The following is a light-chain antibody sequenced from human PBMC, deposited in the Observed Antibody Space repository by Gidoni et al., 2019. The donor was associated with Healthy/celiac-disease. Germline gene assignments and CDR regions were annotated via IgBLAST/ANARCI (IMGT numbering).Light chain of an antibody. CDR2: SNN. Sequence: QSVLTQPPSASGTPGQRVTNSCSGSSSKIGSNTVNWYQQLPGTAPKLLIYSNNQRPSGVPDRFSGSKSGTSASLAISGLQSEDEADYYCAAWDDSLNGVVFGGGTKLTVL. CDR1: SSKIGSNT. V-gene: IGLV1-44*01. CDR3: AAWDDSLNGVV. J-gene: IGLJ2*01.